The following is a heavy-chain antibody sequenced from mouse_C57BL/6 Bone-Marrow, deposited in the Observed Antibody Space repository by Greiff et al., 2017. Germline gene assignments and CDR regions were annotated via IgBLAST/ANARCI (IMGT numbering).Heavy chain of an antibody. CDR1: GYTFTNYW. V-gene: IGHV1-63*01. D-gene: IGHD2-4*01. CDR3: ARRLRRGSFGY. Sequence: QVQLKESGAELVRPGTSVKMSCKVSGYTFTNYWIGWAKQRPGHGLERIGDIYPGGGYTNYNEKFKGKATLTADKSSSTAYMQCSSLTSEDSAIYYCARRLRRGSFGYWGQGTTLTVSS. J-gene: IGHJ2*01. CDR2: IYPGGGYT.